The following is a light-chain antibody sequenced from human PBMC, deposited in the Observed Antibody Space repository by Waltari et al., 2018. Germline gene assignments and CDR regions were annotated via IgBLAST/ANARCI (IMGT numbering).Light chain of an antibody. V-gene: IGKV3-15*01. CDR3: QQYISWPRT. CDR1: QSVYSD. J-gene: IGKJ2*01. Sequence: ETVMTQSPATLSVSPGERATLSCGASQSVYSDLAWYQQKPGQAPSLLIFGASTRATGIPARFSGSGSGTEVTLTISSLQSEDSAVYYCQQYISWPRTFGQGTKLEI. CDR2: GAS.